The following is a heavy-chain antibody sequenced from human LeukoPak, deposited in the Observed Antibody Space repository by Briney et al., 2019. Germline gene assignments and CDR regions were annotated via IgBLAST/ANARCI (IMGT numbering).Heavy chain of an antibody. J-gene: IGHJ6*03. CDR3: ARDQGPVYSSGWYFSYYYYMDV. D-gene: IGHD6-19*01. Sequence: SETLSLTCTLSAGSISNYYWSWIRQPPGKGLEWIGAISYGGGTNYNPSLKSRVTISVDTSKNQFSLKLSSVTAADTAVYYCARDQGPVYSSGWYFSYYYYMDVWGKGTTVTISS. CDR1: AGSISNYY. V-gene: IGHV4-59*01. CDR2: ISYGGGT.